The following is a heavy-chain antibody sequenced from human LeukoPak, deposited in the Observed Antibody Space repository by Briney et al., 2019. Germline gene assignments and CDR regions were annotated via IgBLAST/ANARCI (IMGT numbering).Heavy chain of an antibody. CDR1: GGSISTYY. V-gene: IGHV4-39*07. Sequence: SETLSLTCTVSGGSISTYYWGWIRQPPGKGLEWIGSLYYSGNTYYNPSLKSRLTMSIETSKNQFSLRLSSVTAADTAVYYCARDGPSRDYTATGGFGMDVWGQGTAVTVSS. J-gene: IGHJ6*02. D-gene: IGHD5-18*01. CDR3: ARDGPSRDYTATGGFGMDV. CDR2: LYYSGNT.